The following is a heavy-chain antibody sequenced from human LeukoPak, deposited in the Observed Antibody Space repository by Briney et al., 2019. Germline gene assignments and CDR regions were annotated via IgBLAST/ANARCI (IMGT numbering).Heavy chain of an antibody. J-gene: IGHJ3*02. D-gene: IGHD2-2*01. Sequence: GGSLRLSCAASGLTLSQVWMSWVRQAPGKGLEWVGRIKSKGDGGTTDYAAPVRRRFTISRDDSKNTLFLHMNSLKTEDTAVYYCTEFNTRDAFEIWGRGTMVTVSS. CDR2: IKSKGDGGTT. CDR3: TEFNTRDAFEI. CDR1: GLTLSQVW. V-gene: IGHV3-15*01.